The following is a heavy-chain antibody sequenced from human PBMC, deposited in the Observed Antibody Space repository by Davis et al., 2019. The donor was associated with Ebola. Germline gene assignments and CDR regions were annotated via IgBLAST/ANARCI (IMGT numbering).Heavy chain of an antibody. Sequence: SCVASGFTFDSYSMSWVRQAPGKGLEWVSGISGRDVGTDYADSVKGRFTISRDNSKSTLYLQMNSLRAEDTALYYCATDYDVSGSNFYYYGMDVWGQGTTVTVSS. V-gene: IGHV3-23*01. CDR3: ATDYDVSGSNFYYYGMDV. CDR2: ISGRDVGT. J-gene: IGHJ6*02. CDR1: GFTFDSYS. D-gene: IGHD3-10*01.